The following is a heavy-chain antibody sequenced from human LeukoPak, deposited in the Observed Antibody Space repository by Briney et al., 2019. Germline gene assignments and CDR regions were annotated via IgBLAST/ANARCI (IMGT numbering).Heavy chain of an antibody. Sequence: PGGSLRLSCAASGFTFSSYSMNWVRQAPGKGLEWVSYISSSSSTIYYADSVKGRFTISRDNAKNSLYLQMNSLRAEDTAVYYCAKHMTAVTMDYFDYWGQGTLVTVSS. CDR3: AKHMTAVTMDYFDY. CDR1: GFTFSSYS. J-gene: IGHJ4*02. V-gene: IGHV3-48*01. D-gene: IGHD4-17*01. CDR2: ISSSSSTI.